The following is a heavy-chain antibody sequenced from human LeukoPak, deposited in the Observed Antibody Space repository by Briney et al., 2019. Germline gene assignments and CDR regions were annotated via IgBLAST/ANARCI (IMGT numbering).Heavy chain of an antibody. CDR1: GFTFTNYW. CDR3: AKDLRYDSSGYYYFGTNKNYYYYGMDV. V-gene: IGHV3-30*18. CDR2: ISYDGSNK. D-gene: IGHD3-22*01. Sequence: PGGSLRLSCVVSGFTFTNYWMQWVRQAPGKGLEWVAVISYDGSNKYYADSVKGRFTISRDNSKNTLYLQMNSLRAEDTAVYYCAKDLRYDSSGYYYFGTNKNYYYYGMDVWGQGTTVTVSS. J-gene: IGHJ6*02.